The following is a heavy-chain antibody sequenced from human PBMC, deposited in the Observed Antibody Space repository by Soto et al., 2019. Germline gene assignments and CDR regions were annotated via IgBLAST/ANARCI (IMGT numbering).Heavy chain of an antibody. CDR3: TTDYCLAGGSGSYYRFDY. Sequence: PGGSLRLSCAASGFTFSNAWMSWVRQAPGKGLEWVGRIKSKTDGGTTDYAAPVKGRFTISRDDSKNTLYLQMNSLKTEDTAVYYCTTDYCLAGGSGSYYRFDYWGQGTLVTVSS. CDR1: GFTFSNAW. CDR2: IKSKTDGGTT. V-gene: IGHV3-15*01. D-gene: IGHD3-10*01. J-gene: IGHJ4*02.